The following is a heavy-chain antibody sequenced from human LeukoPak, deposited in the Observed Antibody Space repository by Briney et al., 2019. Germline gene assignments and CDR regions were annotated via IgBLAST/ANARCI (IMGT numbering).Heavy chain of an antibody. CDR1: GGSISSNY. CDR2: IYYSGST. J-gene: IGHJ6*03. D-gene: IGHD3-3*01. Sequence: SETLSLTCTVSGGSISSNYWSWIRQPPGKGPEWIGYIYYSGSTNYNPSLKSRVTISVDTSKNQFSLKLSSVTAADTAVYYCARTHDFWSGYYYMDVWGKGTTVTVSS. V-gene: IGHV4-59*01. CDR3: ARTHDFWSGYYYMDV.